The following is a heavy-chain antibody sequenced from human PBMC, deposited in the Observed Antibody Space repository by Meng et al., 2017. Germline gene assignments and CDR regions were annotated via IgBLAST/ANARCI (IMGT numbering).Heavy chain of an antibody. CDR2: IRSKANSYAT. CDR3: TRGYYDSSGYSDY. V-gene: IGHV3-73*01. J-gene: IGHJ4*02. D-gene: IGHD3-22*01. CDR1: GFTFSGSA. Sequence: GQRVELGGGLVQPGGPLKLSCAACGFTFSGSAMHWVRQASGKGLEWVGRIRSKANSYATAYAASVKGRFTISRDDSKNTAYLQMNSLKTEDTAVYYCTRGYYDSSGYSDYWGQGTLVTVSS.